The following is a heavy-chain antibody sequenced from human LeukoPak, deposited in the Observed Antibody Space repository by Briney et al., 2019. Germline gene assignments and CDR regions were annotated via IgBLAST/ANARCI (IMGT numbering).Heavy chain of an antibody. D-gene: IGHD3-22*01. CDR1: GGSISSGGYY. CDR3: ARGEYYYDSSGAEGP. CDR2: IYYSGST. V-gene: IGHV4-31*03. J-gene: IGHJ5*02. Sequence: SETLSLTCTVSGGSISSGGYYWSWIRQHPGKGLEWIGYIYYSGSTYYNPSLKSRVTISVDTSKNQFSLKLSSVTAADTAVHYCARGEYYYDSSGAEGPWGQGTLVTVSS.